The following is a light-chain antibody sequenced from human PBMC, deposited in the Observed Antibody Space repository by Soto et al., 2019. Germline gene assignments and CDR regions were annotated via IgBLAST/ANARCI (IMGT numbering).Light chain of an antibody. CDR3: SAYTTSRSYI. V-gene: IGLV2-14*01. J-gene: IGLJ1*01. Sequence: QSALTQPASVSGSPGQSITISCTGTSSDVGASKYVSWHQQHPGKAPKLMIYDVSNRPSGVSNRFSGSKSGNTASLTISGLQAEDEADYYCSAYTTSRSYIFGSGTKVTVL. CDR2: DVS. CDR1: SSDVGASKY.